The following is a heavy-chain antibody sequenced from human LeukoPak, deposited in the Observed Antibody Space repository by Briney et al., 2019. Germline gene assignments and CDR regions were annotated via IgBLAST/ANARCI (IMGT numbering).Heavy chain of an antibody. D-gene: IGHD3-22*01. CDR3: ASTKTGYDSSGYYEEGYY. CDR1: GGSISSGGYS. Sequence: PSETLSLTCTVSGGSISSGGYSWSWIRQHPGKGLEWIGYIYYSGSTYYNPSLKSRVTISVDTSKNQFSLKLSSVTAADTAVYYCASTKTGYDSSGYYEEGYYWGQGTLVTVSS. V-gene: IGHV4-31*03. J-gene: IGHJ4*02. CDR2: IYYSGST.